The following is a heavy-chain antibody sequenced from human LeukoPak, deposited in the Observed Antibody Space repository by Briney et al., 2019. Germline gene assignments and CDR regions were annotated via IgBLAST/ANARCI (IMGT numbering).Heavy chain of an antibody. CDR2: IKTKTDGGTT. Sequence: NPGGSLRLSCAASGFTFNNAWMSWVRQAPGKGLEWVGRIKTKTDGGTTDYAAPVKGRFTISRDDSKNTLYLQMNSLKTEDTAVYYCTNNDLRRRRYSYGNFDYWGQGTLVTVSS. CDR1: GFTFNNAW. CDR3: TNNDLRRRRYSYGNFDY. J-gene: IGHJ4*02. V-gene: IGHV3-15*01. D-gene: IGHD5-18*01.